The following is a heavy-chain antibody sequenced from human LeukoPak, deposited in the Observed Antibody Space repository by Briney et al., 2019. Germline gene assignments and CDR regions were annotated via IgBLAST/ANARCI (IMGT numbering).Heavy chain of an antibody. D-gene: IGHD2-15*01. CDR1: GFTFSSYG. J-gene: IGHJ3*02. CDR3: ARDSSGGSWIDAFDI. CDR2: ISSSGSTI. Sequence: GGSLRLSCAASGFTFSSYGMNWVRPAPGKGLEWGSYISSSGSTIYYADSVKGRFTISRDNAKNSLYLQMNSLRAEDTAVYYCARDSSGGSWIDAFDIWGQGTMVTVSS. V-gene: IGHV3-48*03.